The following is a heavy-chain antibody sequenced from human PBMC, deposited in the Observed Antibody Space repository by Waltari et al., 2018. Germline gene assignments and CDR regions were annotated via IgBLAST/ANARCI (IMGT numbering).Heavy chain of an antibody. J-gene: IGHJ4*02. D-gene: IGHD1-1*01. CDR2: IYSGGST. CDR1: GFTFSSYA. V-gene: IGHV3-23*03. CDR3: AKDAGNGPLGLYY. Sequence: VMLVESGGGVVQPGESLRLSCAASGFTFSSYAMSWVRQAPGKGLEWVSVIYSGGSTYYADSVKGRFTISRDNSKNTLYLQMNSLRAEDTAVYYCAKDAGNGPLGLYYWGQGTLVTVSS.